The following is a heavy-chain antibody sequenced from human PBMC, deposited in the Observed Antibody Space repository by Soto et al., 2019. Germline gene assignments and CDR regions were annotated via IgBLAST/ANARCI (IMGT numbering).Heavy chain of an antibody. J-gene: IGHJ4*02. Sequence: EAQLVQSGGGLVQPGGSLRLSCEASAFSLRSFWMNWVRQSPRKGLKWVSNIDPEGSGKVYVDSVKGRFTVSRDNTQNSVYLQMDSLRAEDTAVYYCAGWGPNVCYWGQGSLVTVSS. V-gene: IGHV3-7*01. CDR1: AFSLRSFW. CDR3: AGWGPNVCY. D-gene: IGHD3-16*01. CDR2: IDPEGSGK.